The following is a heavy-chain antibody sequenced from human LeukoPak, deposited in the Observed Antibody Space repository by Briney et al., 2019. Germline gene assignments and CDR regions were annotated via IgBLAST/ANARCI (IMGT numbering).Heavy chain of an antibody. CDR1: GYSMNSGYY. D-gene: IGHD6-19*01. J-gene: IGHJ4*02. V-gene: IGHV4-38-2*01. Sequence: SETLSLTCAVFGYSMNSGYYWGWIRQTPGKGLEWIGSMYHSGTTFYNPSLKSRVTISIDTSKNHLSLRLGSVTAADTAVYYCARLDNSAWDFDYWGQGTLVTVSS. CDR3: ARLDNSAWDFDY. CDR2: MYHSGTT.